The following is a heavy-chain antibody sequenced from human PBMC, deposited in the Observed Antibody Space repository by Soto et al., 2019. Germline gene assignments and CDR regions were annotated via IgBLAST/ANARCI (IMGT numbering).Heavy chain of an antibody. CDR1: GYTFTSYA. CDR2: INAGNGNT. J-gene: IGHJ4*02. V-gene: IGHV1-3*01. Sequence: QVQLVQSGAEVKKPGASVKVSCKASGYTFTSYAMHWVRQAPGQRLEWMGWINAGNGNTKYSQKFQGRVTITRDTSEGAAYRELSSLRSEDTAVYYCAGGGRGGGYCSGGSCSTLFNYWGQGTLVTVSS. D-gene: IGHD2-15*01. CDR3: AGGGRGGGYCSGGSCSTLFNY.